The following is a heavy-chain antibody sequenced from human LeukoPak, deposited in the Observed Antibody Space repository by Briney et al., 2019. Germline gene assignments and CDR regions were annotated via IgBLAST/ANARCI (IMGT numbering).Heavy chain of an antibody. CDR3: ARAGGIAVAGEKSAYYFDY. V-gene: IGHV1-2*02. J-gene: IGHJ4*02. Sequence: ASVKVSCKASGYTFTGYYMHWVRQAPGQGLEWMGWINPNSGGTNYAQKFQGRVTMTGDTSISTAYMELSRLRSDDTAVYYCARAGGIAVAGEKSAYYFDYWGQGTLVTVSS. CDR1: GYTFTGYY. CDR2: INPNSGGT. D-gene: IGHD6-19*01.